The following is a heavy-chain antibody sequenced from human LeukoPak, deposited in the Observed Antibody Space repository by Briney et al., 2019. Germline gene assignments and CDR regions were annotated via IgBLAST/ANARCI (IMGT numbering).Heavy chain of an antibody. CDR3: ARDVAVAGTHPEYFQH. CDR2: IYYSGST. CDR1: GGSVSSGSYF. D-gene: IGHD6-19*01. V-gene: IGHV4-61*01. Sequence: SETLSLTCTVSGGSVSSGSYFWSWIRQPPGKGLEWIGYIYYSGSTNYNPSLKSRVTISVDTSKNQFSLKLSSVTAADTAVYYCARDVAVAGTHPEYFQHWGQGTLVTVSS. J-gene: IGHJ1*01.